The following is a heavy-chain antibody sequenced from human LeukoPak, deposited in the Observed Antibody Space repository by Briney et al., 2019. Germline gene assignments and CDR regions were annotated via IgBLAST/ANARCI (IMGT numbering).Heavy chain of an antibody. CDR2: INHSGST. V-gene: IGHV4-34*01. CDR1: GGSFSGYY. D-gene: IGHD6-19*01. J-gene: IGHJ4*02. Sequence: SETLSLTCAVYGGSFSGYYWSWIRQPPGKGLEWIGEINHSGSTNYNPSLKSRVTISVDTSKNQFSLKRSSVTAADTAVYYCARGLGAVWGQGTLVTVSS. CDR3: ARGLGAV.